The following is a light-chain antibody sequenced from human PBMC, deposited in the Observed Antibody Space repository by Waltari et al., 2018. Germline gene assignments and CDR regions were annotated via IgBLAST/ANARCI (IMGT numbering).Light chain of an antibody. Sequence: EIVVTQAPATVPSSLGERATLSCRASQTVRTFLAWYQQKPGQAPSLLIFDASSRATGIPAKCRGSGSGTDFTLTVSNLEPEDFAVYYCQQRSNWPYTFGQGTMVDI. CDR1: QTVRTF. J-gene: IGKJ2*01. CDR3: QQRSNWPYT. CDR2: DAS. V-gene: IGKV3-11*01.